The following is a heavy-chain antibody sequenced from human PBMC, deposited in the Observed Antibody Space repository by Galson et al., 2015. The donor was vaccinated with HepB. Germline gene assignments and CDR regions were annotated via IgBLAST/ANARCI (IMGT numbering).Heavy chain of an antibody. CDR1: GGTFSSYA. J-gene: IGHJ6*03. D-gene: IGHD3-3*01. CDR2: IIPIFGTA. Sequence: SVKVSCKASGGTFSSYAISWVRQAPGQGLEWMGGIIPIFGTANYAQKFQGRVTITADESTSTAYMELSSLRSEDTAVYYCARDRGVGGYDFWSGYHSGGNYYYYMDVWGKGTTVTVSS. V-gene: IGHV1-69*13. CDR3: ARDRGVGGYDFWSGYHSGGNYYYYMDV.